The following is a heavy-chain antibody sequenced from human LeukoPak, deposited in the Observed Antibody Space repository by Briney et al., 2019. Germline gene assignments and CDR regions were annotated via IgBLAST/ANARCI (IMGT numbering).Heavy chain of an antibody. CDR1: GYTFNTYA. CDR3: ARVTHTELSTWFDP. J-gene: IGHJ5*02. CDR2: IIPIFGSS. Sequence: ASVKVSCKASGYTFNTYAINWVRQAPGQGLEWMGGIIPIFGSSNYAQKFQGRVTITADESTTTAYMEVSSLRSEDTAVYYCARVTHTELSTWFDPWGQGTLVTVSS. V-gene: IGHV1-69*13. D-gene: IGHD5-18*01.